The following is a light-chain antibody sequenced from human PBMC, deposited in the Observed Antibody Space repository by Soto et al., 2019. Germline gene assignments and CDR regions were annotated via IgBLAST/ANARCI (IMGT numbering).Light chain of an antibody. CDR2: KAS. CDR1: QSLEYSVGNAY. Sequence: VVRTQSPFPLSATLGQPPPIPCRPGQSLEYSVGNAYLNWFQQRPGQSPRRLIYKASKRDSGVPDRFSGYGSGTDFTLQINRVEAEDVGVYYCMQGTHWPPTFGRGTRVEIK. V-gene: IGKV2-30*01. J-gene: IGKJ1*01. CDR3: MQGTHWPPT.